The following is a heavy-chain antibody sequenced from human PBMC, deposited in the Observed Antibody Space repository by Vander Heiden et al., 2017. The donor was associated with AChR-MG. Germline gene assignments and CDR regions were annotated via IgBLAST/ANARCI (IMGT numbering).Heavy chain of an antibody. CDR3: AKDQEEPNPLSTRVRGGPFDY. CDR2: ISGSGGST. D-gene: IGHD3-10*01. V-gene: IGHV3-23*01. CDR1: GFTFSSYA. J-gene: IGHJ4*02. Sequence: EVQLLESGGGLVQPGGSLRLSCAASGFTFSSYAMSWVRQAPGKGLEWVSAISGSGGSTYYADSVKGRFTIARDNSKNTLYLQMNSLRAEDTAVYYCAKDQEEPNPLSTRVRGGPFDYWGQGTLVTVSS.